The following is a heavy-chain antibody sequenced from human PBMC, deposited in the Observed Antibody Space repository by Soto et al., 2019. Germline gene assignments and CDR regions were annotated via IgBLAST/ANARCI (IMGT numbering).Heavy chain of an antibody. CDR1: GFTFSSYW. CDR2: INSDGSST. J-gene: IGHJ5*02. D-gene: IGHD3-10*01. V-gene: IGHV3-74*01. Sequence: EVQLVESGGGLVQPGGSLRLSCAASGFTFSSYWMHWVRQAPGKGLVWVSRINSDGSSTSYADSVKGRFTISRDNAKNTLYLQMNSLRAEDTAVYYCARDPLLWFGETSNWFDPWGPGTLVTVSS. CDR3: ARDPLLWFGETSNWFDP.